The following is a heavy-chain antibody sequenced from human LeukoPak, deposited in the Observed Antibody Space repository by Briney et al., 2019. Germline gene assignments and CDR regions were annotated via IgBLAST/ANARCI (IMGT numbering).Heavy chain of an antibody. Sequence: GGSLRLSCAASGFTFSSYSMSWVRQAPGKGLEWVSSISSSSSYIYYADSVKGRFTISRDNAKNSLYLQMNSLRAEDTAVYYCARARGSGSYYFDYWGQGTLVTVSS. CDR2: ISSSSSYI. CDR3: ARARGSGSYYFDY. J-gene: IGHJ4*02. V-gene: IGHV3-21*01. CDR1: GFTFSSYS. D-gene: IGHD1-26*01.